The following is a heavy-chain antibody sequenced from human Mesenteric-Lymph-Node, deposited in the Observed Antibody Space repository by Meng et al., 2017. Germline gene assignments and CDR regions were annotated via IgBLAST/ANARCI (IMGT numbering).Heavy chain of an antibody. CDR1: GGSFSDYY. V-gene: IGHV4-34*01. CDR2: INHSGAT. Sequence: QGQRRQWGTGLLKPSETLSLTCAVYGGSFSDYYWSWVRQPPGKGLEWIGEINHSGATNYSPSLKSRVIMSVDTSKNQFSLKVTSVTAADTALYFCARGRRFGDFFGLDYWGRGILVTVSS. CDR3: ARGRRFGDFFGLDY. D-gene: IGHD3-10*01. J-gene: IGHJ4*02.